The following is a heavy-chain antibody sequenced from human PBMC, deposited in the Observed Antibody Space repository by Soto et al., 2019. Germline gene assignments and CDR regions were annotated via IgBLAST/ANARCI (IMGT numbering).Heavy chain of an antibody. J-gene: IGHJ6*02. CDR3: ARYENIVVVPAAIPFHYYGMDV. CDR2: INAGNGNK. CDR1: GYTFTSYA. D-gene: IGHD2-2*02. V-gene: IGHV1-3*01. Sequence: ASVKVSCKASGYTFTSYARHWVRQAPGQRLEWMGWINAGNGNKKYSQKFQGRVTITRDTSASTAYMELSSLRSEDTAVYYCARYENIVVVPAAIPFHYYGMDVWGQRTTVTVS.